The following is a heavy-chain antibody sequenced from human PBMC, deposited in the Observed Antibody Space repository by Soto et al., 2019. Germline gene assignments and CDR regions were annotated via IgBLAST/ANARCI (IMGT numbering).Heavy chain of an antibody. J-gene: IGHJ4*02. V-gene: IGHV3-15*01. CDR2: VRSKTEGGTI. CDR3: TIIAVVTPGFDY. Sequence: EVQLVESGGGLVKPGGSLRLSCSASGFTFINAWMGWVRQAPGKGLEWVGRVRSKTEGGTIDYAAPVKGRFTISRDESKNTLYLQMTSLRTEDTAVYYCTIIAVVTPGFDYWGQGTRVTVSS. D-gene: IGHD2-15*01. CDR1: GFTFINAW.